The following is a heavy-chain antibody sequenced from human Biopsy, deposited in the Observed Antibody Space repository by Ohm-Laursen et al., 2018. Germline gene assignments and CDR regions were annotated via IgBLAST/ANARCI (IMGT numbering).Heavy chain of an antibody. J-gene: IGHJ4*02. CDR2: IYDRGSTA. D-gene: IGHD6-19*01. CDR1: GDSVSSGSFY. V-gene: IGHV4-61*01. Sequence: SETLSLTCSVSGDSVSSGSFYWTWIRQPPGQGLEYIGYIYDRGSTANYNPSLESRVTMSVDMPKNLFSLKLSSVTAADTAIYYCARGMRSSGWPYFDSWGQGTLVTVSS. CDR3: ARGMRSSGWPYFDS.